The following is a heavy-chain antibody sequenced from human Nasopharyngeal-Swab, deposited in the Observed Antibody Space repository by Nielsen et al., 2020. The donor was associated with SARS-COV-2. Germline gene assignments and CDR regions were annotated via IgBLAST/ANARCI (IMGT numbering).Heavy chain of an antibody. D-gene: IGHD4-11*01. J-gene: IGHJ1*01. CDR1: GFTFSSYS. CDR3: AKGTSDYTDYVAFQH. V-gene: IGHV3-48*04. Sequence: GGSLRLSCAASGFTFSSYSMNWVRQAPGKGLEWVSYISSSSSTIYYADSVKGRFTISRDNAKNSLYLQMNSLRAEDTAVYYCAKGTSDYTDYVAFQHWGQGTLVPVSS. CDR2: ISSSSSTI.